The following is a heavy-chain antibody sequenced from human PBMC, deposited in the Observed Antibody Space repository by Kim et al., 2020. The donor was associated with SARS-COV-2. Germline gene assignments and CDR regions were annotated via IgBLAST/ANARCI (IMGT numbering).Heavy chain of an antibody. J-gene: IGHJ4*02. Sequence: ADSVRGRFTISRDYPENKLYLQMDSRSAGDTAVYYCARPSSSHFDFWGQGTLVTVSS. V-gene: IGHV3-33*01. D-gene: IGHD3-10*01. CDR3: ARPSSSHFDF.